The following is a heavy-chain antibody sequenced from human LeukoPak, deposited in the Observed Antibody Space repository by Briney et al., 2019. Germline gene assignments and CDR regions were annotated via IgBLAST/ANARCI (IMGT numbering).Heavy chain of an antibody. V-gene: IGHV3-48*04. CDR3: ARSGDSSSAGAFDI. CDR1: GFTFSTYW. D-gene: IGHD6-6*01. J-gene: IGHJ3*02. Sequence: GGSLRLSCAASGFTFSTYWMSWVRQAPGKGLEWVSYISSSGSTIYYADSVKGRFTISRDNAKNSLYLQMNSLRAEDTAVYYCARSGDSSSAGAFDIWGQGTMVTVSS. CDR2: ISSSGSTI.